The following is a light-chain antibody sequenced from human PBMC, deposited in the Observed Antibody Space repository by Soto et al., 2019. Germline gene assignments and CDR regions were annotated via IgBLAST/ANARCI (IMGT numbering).Light chain of an antibody. Sequence: DIQMTQSPSSLSASVGDRVTITCRASQGISNYLAWYQQKPGKVPKLLIYAASTLQSGVPSRFSGSGSGTDFTLTISSLQPEDVAIYYCQKYNSAPQSTFGRGTKVDIK. CDR3: QKYNSAPQST. CDR2: AAS. V-gene: IGKV1-27*01. J-gene: IGKJ3*01. CDR1: QGISNY.